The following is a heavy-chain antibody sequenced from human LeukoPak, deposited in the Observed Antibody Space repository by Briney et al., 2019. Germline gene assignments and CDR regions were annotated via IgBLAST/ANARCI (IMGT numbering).Heavy chain of an antibody. Sequence: PSETLSLTCAVSGVSFNNYYWSWVRQTPGKGLEWIGEINHSGYTNDSPSLKSRVTLSIDTSRKQFSLNLRSVAVADTGIYYCTRMTTGHDYWGQGTLVTVSS. J-gene: IGHJ4*02. CDR1: GVSFNNYY. CDR2: INHSGYT. V-gene: IGHV4-34*01. CDR3: TRMTTGHDY. D-gene: IGHD4-17*01.